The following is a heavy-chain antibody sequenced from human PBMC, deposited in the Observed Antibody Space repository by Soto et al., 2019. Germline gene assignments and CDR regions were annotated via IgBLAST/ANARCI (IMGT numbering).Heavy chain of an antibody. D-gene: IGHD3-10*01. V-gene: IGHV4-30-2*01. CDR1: DGSRGDVGRS. J-gene: IGHJ6*02. CDR3: ARAPPGPAPRLDV. Sequence: SEPLPLTSAVSDGSRGDVGRSWRWIRQPPGKGLEWLGFIYYTGSTYYNPSLKSRVTLSVDRSKNQFSLNLTSVTAADTAIYFCARAPPGPAPRLDVPGQATTGTVPS. CDR2: IYYTGST.